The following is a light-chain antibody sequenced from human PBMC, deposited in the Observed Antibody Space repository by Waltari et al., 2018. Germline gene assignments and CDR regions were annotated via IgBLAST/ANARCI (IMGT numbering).Light chain of an antibody. J-gene: IGKJ4*01. V-gene: IGKV1-5*03. CDR2: KAS. Sequence: DIQMTQSVSTLSASVVDRVTITCRASQSVGTWLAWYQQKPGKAPKLLIHKASTLKSGVPSRFSGSGSETGFTLTISSLQPDDFATYYCQQYNSYLVTFGGGTKVEIK. CDR3: QQYNSYLVT. CDR1: QSVGTW.